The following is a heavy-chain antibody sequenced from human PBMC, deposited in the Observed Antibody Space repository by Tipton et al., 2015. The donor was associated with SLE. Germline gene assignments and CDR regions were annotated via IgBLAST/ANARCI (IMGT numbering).Heavy chain of an antibody. D-gene: IGHD2-15*01. CDR1: GGSFSGYY. Sequence: LRLSCAVYGGSFSGYYWSWIRQPPGKGLEWIGEINHSGSTNYNPSLKSRVTISVDTSKNQFSPKLSSVTAADTAVYYCARVNSWYYYYMDVWGKGTTVTVSS. V-gene: IGHV4-34*01. CDR2: INHSGST. CDR3: ARVNSWYYYYMDV. J-gene: IGHJ6*03.